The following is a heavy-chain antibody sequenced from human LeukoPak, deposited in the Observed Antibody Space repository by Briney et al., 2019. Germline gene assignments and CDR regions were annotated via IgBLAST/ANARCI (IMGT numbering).Heavy chain of an antibody. Sequence: GGTLRLSCAASGFTFSSYGMNWVRQAPGKGLEWVSTISGSGGSTYYADSVKGRFTISRDNSKNTLYLQMNSLRTEDTAVYYCAKAESYYDSSGYYYGEYFQHWGQGTLVTVSS. V-gene: IGHV3-23*01. CDR1: GFTFSSYG. D-gene: IGHD3-22*01. CDR2: ISGSGGST. CDR3: AKAESYYDSSGYYYGEYFQH. J-gene: IGHJ1*01.